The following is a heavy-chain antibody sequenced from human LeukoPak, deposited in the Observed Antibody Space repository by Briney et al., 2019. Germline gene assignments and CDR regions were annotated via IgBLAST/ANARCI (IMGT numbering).Heavy chain of an antibody. D-gene: IGHD3-16*01. J-gene: IGHJ4*02. V-gene: IGHV4-59*11. CDR2: VYDIGST. CDR3: ARGGVLKSVDY. Sequence: PSETLSLTCTVSGGSIGSHYWTWIRQTPGKGLELIGYVYDIGSTKYNPSLKSRVTISVDTSKNQFSLRLSSVTAADTAVYYCARGGVLKSVDYWGQGTLVAVSS. CDR1: GGSIGSHY.